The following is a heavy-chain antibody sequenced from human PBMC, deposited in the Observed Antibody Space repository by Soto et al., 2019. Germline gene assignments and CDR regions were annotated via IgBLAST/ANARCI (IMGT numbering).Heavy chain of an antibody. Sequence: WGSLRLSCAASGFTVSSNYMSWVRQAPGKGLEWVSVIYSGGTTYYADSVKDIFTISRDNSKNTLYLQMNSLRAEDTAVYYCARDLSVWGKGTTVTVSS. CDR3: ARDLSV. CDR2: IYSGGTT. CDR1: GFTVSSNY. J-gene: IGHJ6*04. V-gene: IGHV3-66*01.